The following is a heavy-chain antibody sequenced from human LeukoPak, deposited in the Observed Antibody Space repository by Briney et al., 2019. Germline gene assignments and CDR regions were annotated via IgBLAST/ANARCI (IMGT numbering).Heavy chain of an antibody. CDR3: ASMTTVTN. CDR2: INHSGST. J-gene: IGHJ4*02. CDR1: GGSFSGYY. V-gene: IGHV4-34*01. Sequence: SETLSLTCAVYGGSFSGYYWSWIRQPPGKGLEWIGEINHSGSTNYNPSLKSRVTISVDTSKNQFSLKLSSVTAADTAVYYCASMTTVTNGGQGTLVTVSS. D-gene: IGHD4-17*01.